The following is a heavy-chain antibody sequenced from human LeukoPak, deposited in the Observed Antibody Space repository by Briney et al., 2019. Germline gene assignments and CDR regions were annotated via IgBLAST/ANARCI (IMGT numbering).Heavy chain of an antibody. CDR3: AKGLVQLWLSYFDY. CDR1: GFTFSSYA. Sequence: PGGSLRLSCAASGFTFSSYAMSWVRQAPGKGLEWVSAISGSGGSTYYADSVKGRFTISRDNSKNTLYLQVNSLRAEDTAVYYCAKGLVQLWLSYFDYWGQGTLVTVSS. J-gene: IGHJ4*02. D-gene: IGHD5-18*01. CDR2: ISGSGGST. V-gene: IGHV3-23*01.